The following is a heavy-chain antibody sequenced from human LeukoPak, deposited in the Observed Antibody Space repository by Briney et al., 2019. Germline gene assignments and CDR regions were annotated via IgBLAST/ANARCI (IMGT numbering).Heavy chain of an antibody. V-gene: IGHV1-18*01. Sequence: ASVKVSCKASGYTFTSYGISWVRQAPGQGLEWMGCISAYNGNTNYAQKLQGRVTMTTDTSTSTAYMELRSLRSDDTAVYYCARDGSGDSSGWYGRSYNWFDPWGQGTLVTVSS. CDR2: ISAYNGNT. J-gene: IGHJ5*02. D-gene: IGHD6-19*01. CDR1: GYTFTSYG. CDR3: ARDGSGDSSGWYGRSYNWFDP.